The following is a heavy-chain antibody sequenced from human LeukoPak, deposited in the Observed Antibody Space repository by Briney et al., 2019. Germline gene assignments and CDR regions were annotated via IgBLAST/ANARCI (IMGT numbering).Heavy chain of an antibody. V-gene: IGHV4-59*01. CDR1: GGSISSYY. CDR3: ARAYYDSWSGYSYYGMDV. D-gene: IGHD3-3*01. J-gene: IGHJ6*02. CDR2: IYYSGST. Sequence: SETLSLTCTVSGGSISSYYWSWIRQPPGKGLEWIGYIYYSGSTNYNPSLKSRVTISVDTSKNQFSLKLSSVTAADTAVYYCARAYYDSWSGYSYYGMDVWGQGTTVTVSS.